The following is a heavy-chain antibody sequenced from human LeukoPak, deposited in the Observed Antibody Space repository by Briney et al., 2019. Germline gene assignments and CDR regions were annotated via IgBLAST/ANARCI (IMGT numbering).Heavy chain of an antibody. CDR1: GGTFSSYA. D-gene: IGHD3-10*01. CDR3: ARGLATYYYGSGDY. Sequence: GASVKVSCKASGGTFSSYAISWVRQAPGQGLEWMGRIIPIFGTANYAQKFQGRVTITTDESTSTAYMELSSLRSEDTAVYYCARGLATYYYGSGDYWGQGTLVTVSS. V-gene: IGHV1-69*05. CDR2: IIPIFGTA. J-gene: IGHJ4*02.